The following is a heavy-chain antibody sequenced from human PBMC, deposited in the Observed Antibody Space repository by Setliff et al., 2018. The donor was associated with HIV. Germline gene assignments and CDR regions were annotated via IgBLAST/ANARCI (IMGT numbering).Heavy chain of an antibody. CDR1: GFTFSSSA. Sequence: LRLSCAASGFTFSSSAMSWVRQAPGKGLEWVGRIKSKTDGGTTDYAAPVKGRFTISRDNSKNTLYLQMNNLNTEDTAVYYCTSEYNFCSGYYRAPIDYWGQGTLVTVSS. J-gene: IGHJ4*02. CDR3: TSEYNFCSGYYRAPIDY. CDR2: IKSKTDGGTT. D-gene: IGHD3-3*01. V-gene: IGHV3-15*01.